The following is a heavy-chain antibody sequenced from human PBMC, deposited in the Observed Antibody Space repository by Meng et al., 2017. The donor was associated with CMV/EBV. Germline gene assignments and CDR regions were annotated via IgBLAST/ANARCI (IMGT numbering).Heavy chain of an antibody. CDR3: ASSLRYCSSTSCSHNGGVAV. CDR1: GGSFSGYY. CDR2: INHSGST. Sequence: GSLRLSCAVYGGSFSGYYWSWIRQPPGKGLEWIGEINHSGSTNYNPSLKSRVTISVDTSKNQFSLKLSSVTAADTAVYYCASSLRYCSSTSCSHNGGVAVWGHGTTVPFSS. V-gene: IGHV4-34*01. J-gene: IGHJ6*02. D-gene: IGHD2-2*01.